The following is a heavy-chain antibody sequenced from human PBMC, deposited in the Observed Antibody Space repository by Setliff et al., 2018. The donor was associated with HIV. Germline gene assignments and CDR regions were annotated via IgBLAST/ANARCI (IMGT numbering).Heavy chain of an antibody. J-gene: IGHJ6*03. D-gene: IGHD3-16*02. CDR1: GGSFSGYY. V-gene: IGHV4-59*12. CDR3: ARGARLLAAYRDRWDYYYMGV. Sequence: SETLSLTCSVSGGSFSGYYWSWIRQPPGKGPEWIGYIYIYNSGSTNYNPSLTSRVTISVDTSKNQFSLKVNSMTAADTAVYYCARGARLLAAYRDRWDYYYMGVWGKGTTVTVSS. CDR2: IYIYNSGST.